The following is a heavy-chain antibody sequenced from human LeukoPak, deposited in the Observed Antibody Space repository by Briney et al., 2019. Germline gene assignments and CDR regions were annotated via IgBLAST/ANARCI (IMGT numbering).Heavy chain of an antibody. J-gene: IGHJ5*02. CDR2: ISSSSSYT. D-gene: IGHD2-21*02. V-gene: IGHV3-11*05. Sequence: GGSLRLSCAASGFTFSEYYMSWIRQAPGKGLEWVSYISSSSSYTNYADSVKGRFTISRDNAKNSLYLQMNSLRAEDTAVYYCARVGPAYCGGDCSNWFERWGQGTLVTVSS. CDR1: GFTFSEYY. CDR3: ARVGPAYCGGDCSNWFER.